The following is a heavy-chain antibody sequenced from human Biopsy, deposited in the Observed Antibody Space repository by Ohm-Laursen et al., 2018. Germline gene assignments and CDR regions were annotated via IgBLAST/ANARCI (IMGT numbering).Heavy chain of an antibody. CDR1: GFTFSSSA. J-gene: IGHJ6*02. Sequence: SVKVSCNASGFTFSSSAVQWVRQARGQRLEWIGWIVVGSGHTNYAQKFQERVTITRDMSTSTAYMELTSLRSEDTAVYYCATTSTLYYYYYAMDVWDQGTTITVSS. CDR2: IVVGSGHT. CDR3: ATTSTLYYYYYAMDV. V-gene: IGHV1-58*01.